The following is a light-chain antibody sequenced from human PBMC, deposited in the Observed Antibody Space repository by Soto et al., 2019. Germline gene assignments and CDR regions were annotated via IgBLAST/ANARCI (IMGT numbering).Light chain of an antibody. CDR2: EGT. V-gene: IGLV2-23*01. CDR3: CSYAGGNPSYV. J-gene: IGLJ1*01. Sequence: QSALTQPASVSGSPGQSITISCTGTSSDVGSYNLVSWYQQHPGKAPKLMVYEGTKRPSGVSNRFSGSKSGNTASLTISGLKAEDEADYYCCSYAGGNPSYVFGTGTKLTVL. CDR1: SSDVGSYNL.